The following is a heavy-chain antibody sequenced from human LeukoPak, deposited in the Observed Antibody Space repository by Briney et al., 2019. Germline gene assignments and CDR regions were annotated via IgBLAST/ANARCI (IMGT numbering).Heavy chain of an antibody. D-gene: IGHD5-18*01. V-gene: IGHV3-30*05. CDR3: ASPRGGYSYGAIDY. CDR1: GFTFSSYS. CDR2: ISYDGSNK. Sequence: GGSLRLSCAASGFTFSSYSMNWVRQAPGKGLEWVAVISYDGSNKYYADSVKGRFTTSRDNSKNTLYLQMNSLRAEDTAVYYCASPRGGYSYGAIDYWGQGTLVTVSS. J-gene: IGHJ4*02.